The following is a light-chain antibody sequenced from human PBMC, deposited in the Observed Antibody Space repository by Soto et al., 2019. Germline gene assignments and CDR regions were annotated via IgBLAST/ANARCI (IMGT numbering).Light chain of an antibody. J-gene: IGKJ4*01. Sequence: IVMTEAADSLTVSLGERATINCKSSQSVLYSSNNKNYLVWYQQKPGQPPKLLLYWASTRESGVPDRFSGSGSGTDFTLTISSLQAEDVAVYYCQQYYSTPLTFGGGTNVDIK. CDR3: QQYYSTPLT. CDR1: QSVLYSSNNKNY. V-gene: IGKV4-1*01. CDR2: WAS.